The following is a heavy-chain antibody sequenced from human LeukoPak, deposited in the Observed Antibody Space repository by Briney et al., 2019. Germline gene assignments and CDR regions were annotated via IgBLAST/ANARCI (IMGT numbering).Heavy chain of an antibody. CDR3: ATLITMVRGVIIHDY. V-gene: IGHV1-69-2*01. D-gene: IGHD3-10*01. CDR2: VDPEDGET. Sequence: ASVKISCKVSGYTFTDYYMHWVQQAPGKGLEWMGLVDPEDGETIYAEKFQGGVTITADTSTDTAYMELSSLRSADTAVYYCATLITMVRGVIIHDYWGQGTLVTVSS. CDR1: GYTFTDYY. J-gene: IGHJ4*02.